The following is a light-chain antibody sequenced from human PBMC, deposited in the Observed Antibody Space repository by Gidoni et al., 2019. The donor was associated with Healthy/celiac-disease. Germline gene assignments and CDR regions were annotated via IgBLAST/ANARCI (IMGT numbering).Light chain of an antibody. CDR1: SSNIGAGYD. CDR3: QSYDSSLSGSYV. Sequence: QSVLTQPPSVSGAPGQMVTIPCTRSSSNIGAGYDVHWYQQPPGTAPKLLIYGNSNRPSGVPDRFSGSKSGTSASLAITGLQAEDEADYYCQSYDSSLSGSYVFGTGTKVTVL. J-gene: IGLJ1*01. V-gene: IGLV1-40*01. CDR2: GNS.